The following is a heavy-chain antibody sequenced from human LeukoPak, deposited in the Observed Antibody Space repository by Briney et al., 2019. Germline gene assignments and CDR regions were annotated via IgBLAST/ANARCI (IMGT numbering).Heavy chain of an antibody. CDR2: ISHDGGNK. J-gene: IGHJ4*02. V-gene: IGHV3-30-3*01. CDR1: GFTFSAYA. Sequence: PGGSLRLSCAASGFTFSAYALYWVRQARQAPGKGLEWVAIISHDGGNKYYADSVKGRFTISRDNSKNTLYLQMNSLRAEDTAVYYCARDYCSGSSCYSEGYWGQGTLVTVSS. D-gene: IGHD2-15*01. CDR3: ARDYCSGSSCYSEGY.